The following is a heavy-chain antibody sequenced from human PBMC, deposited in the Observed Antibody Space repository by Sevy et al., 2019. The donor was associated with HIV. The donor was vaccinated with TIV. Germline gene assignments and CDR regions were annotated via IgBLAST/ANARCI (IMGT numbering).Heavy chain of an antibody. V-gene: IGHV3-11*01. CDR3: ARDMGYCSGGSCYTWDYYGMDV. CDR2: ISSSGSTI. D-gene: IGHD2-15*01. CDR1: GFTFSDYY. Sequence: GGSLRLSCAASGFTFSDYYMSWIRQAPGKGLEWVSYISSSGSTIYYADSVKGRFTISRDNAKNSLYLQMNSLRAEDTAVYYCARDMGYCSGGSCYTWDYYGMDVWGQGTTVTVSS. J-gene: IGHJ6*02.